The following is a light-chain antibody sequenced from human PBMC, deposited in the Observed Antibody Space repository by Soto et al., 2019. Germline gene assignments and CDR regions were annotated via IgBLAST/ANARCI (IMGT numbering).Light chain of an antibody. J-gene: IGKJ1*01. CDR2: DVS. CDR3: QQCNSFWT. V-gene: IGKV1-5*01. CDR1: QSISSW. Sequence: DIQMTQSPSTLSASVGDRVTITCRASQSISSWLAWYQQKPGKAPKLLIHDVSSLESGVPSRFSGSGSGTEFTLTISSLQPDDSATYYCQQCNSFWTFGQGTKVDI.